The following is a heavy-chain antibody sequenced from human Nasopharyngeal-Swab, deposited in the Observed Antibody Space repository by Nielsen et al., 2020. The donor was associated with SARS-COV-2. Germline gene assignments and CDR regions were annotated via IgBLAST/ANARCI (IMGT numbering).Heavy chain of an antibody. J-gene: IGHJ3*02. CDR3: ARDPPSIVGANPGYYPGGVDDAFDI. CDR1: GDSVSSNSAA. Sequence: SQTLSLTCAIPGDSVSSNSAAWNWIRQSPSRGLEWLGRTYYRSKWYNDYAGSVKSRITFNPDTSKNQFSLQLNSVTPEDTAVYYCARDPPSIVGANPGYYPGGVDDAFDIWGQGTMVTVSS. V-gene: IGHV6-1*01. D-gene: IGHD1-26*01. CDR2: TYYRSKWYN.